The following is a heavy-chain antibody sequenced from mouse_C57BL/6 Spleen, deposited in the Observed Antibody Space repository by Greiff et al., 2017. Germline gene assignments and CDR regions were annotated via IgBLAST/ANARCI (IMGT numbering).Heavy chain of an antibody. CDR2: IYPGGGYT. CDR3: ARRDYDGDWYFDV. J-gene: IGHJ1*03. CDR1: GYTFTNYW. D-gene: IGHD2-4*01. V-gene: IGHV1-63*01. Sequence: VQRVESGAELVRPGTSVKMSCKASGYTFTNYWIGWAKQRPGHGLEWIGDIYPGGGYTNYNEKFKGKATLTADKSSSTAYMQFSSLTSEDSAIYYCARRDYDGDWYFDVWGTGTTVTVSS.